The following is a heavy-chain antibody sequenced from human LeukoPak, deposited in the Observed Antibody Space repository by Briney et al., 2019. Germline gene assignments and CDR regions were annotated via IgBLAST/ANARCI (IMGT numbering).Heavy chain of an antibody. CDR2: ISYDGSNK. J-gene: IGHJ4*02. Sequence: GGSLRLSCAASGFTFSSYWMHWVRQAPGKGLEWVAVISYDGSNKNYTDSVKGRFTISRDNSKNTLYLQMNSLRAEDTAVYYCARDSQGSDYWGQGTLVTVSS. CDR3: ARDSQGSDY. CDR1: GFTFSSYW. V-gene: IGHV3-30*03.